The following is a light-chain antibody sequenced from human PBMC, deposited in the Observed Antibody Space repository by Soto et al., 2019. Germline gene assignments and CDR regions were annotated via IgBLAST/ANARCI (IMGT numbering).Light chain of an antibody. CDR1: QGIRNG. V-gene: IGKV1-6*01. Sequence: AIQMTQSPSSLSASVGDRVTITCRASQGIRNGLGWYQQKPGKAPTLLIYAASSLQSGVPSRFSGSGSGTDFTLTISSRQPEDFATYYCLQDYSYPRTFGQGTKVEIK. CDR2: AAS. CDR3: LQDYSYPRT. J-gene: IGKJ1*01.